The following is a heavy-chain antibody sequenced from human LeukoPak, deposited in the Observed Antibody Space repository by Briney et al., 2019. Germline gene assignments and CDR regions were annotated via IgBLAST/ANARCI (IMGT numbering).Heavy chain of an antibody. D-gene: IGHD3-16*01. CDR1: GYTFTSYG. CDR2: ISAYNGNT. CDR3: AREAAWGNWYFDH. Sequence: ASVNVSCKASGYTFTSYGISWVRQAPGQGLEWMGWISAYNGNTNYAQKLQGRVTMTTDTSTSTAYMELRSLRYDDTALYYCAREAAWGNWYFDHWGRGTLVTVSS. V-gene: IGHV1-18*01. J-gene: IGHJ2*01.